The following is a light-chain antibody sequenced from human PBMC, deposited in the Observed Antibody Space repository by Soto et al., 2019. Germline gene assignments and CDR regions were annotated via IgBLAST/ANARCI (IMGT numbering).Light chain of an antibody. CDR3: TSYAGGNNV. CDR1: SSDVGGYNY. Sequence: QSVLTQPPSASGSPGQSVTISCTGTSSDVGGYNYVSWYQQHPGKVPKLMVYEVNKRPSGVTDRFSGSKSGNTASLTVAGLQAEDEADYYCTSYAGGNNVFGTGTKLTVL. V-gene: IGLV2-8*01. J-gene: IGLJ1*01. CDR2: EVN.